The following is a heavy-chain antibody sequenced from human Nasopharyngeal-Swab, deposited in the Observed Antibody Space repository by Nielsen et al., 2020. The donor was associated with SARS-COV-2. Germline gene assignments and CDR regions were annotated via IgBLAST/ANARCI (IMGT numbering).Heavy chain of an antibody. D-gene: IGHD2-2*01. Sequence: GESLKISCAASGFTFSSFGMNWVRQAPGTGLEWVALISCDGGSTYYADSVKGRFTISRDYSKNTVYLQMNGLSVEDTAMYFCAIGGAYCSTTSCFAHWGQGTLVTVSS. CDR3: AIGGAYCSTTSCFAH. CDR2: ISCDGGST. CDR1: GFTFSSFG. V-gene: IGHV3-30*03. J-gene: IGHJ4*02.